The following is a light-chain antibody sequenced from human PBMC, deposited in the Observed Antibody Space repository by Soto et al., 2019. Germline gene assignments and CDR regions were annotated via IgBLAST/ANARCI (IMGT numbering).Light chain of an antibody. CDR3: SAWDDSLVVV. CDR1: SSNIGSNS. V-gene: IGLV1-44*01. CDR2: CNH. J-gene: IGLJ2*01. Sequence: QSVLTQPPSASGTPGQSVTISCSGRSSNIGSNSVNWFHHLPGAVPKLLIFCNHQQPSGVPDRFSGSKSGNSASLAISGLQTEDEADYYCSAWDDSLVVVFGGGTKLTVL.